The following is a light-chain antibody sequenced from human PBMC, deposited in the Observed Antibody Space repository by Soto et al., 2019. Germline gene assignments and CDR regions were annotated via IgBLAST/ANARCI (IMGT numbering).Light chain of an antibody. V-gene: IGLV1-40*01. J-gene: IGLJ3*02. CDR1: SSNTGSGYD. CDR2: GNI. CDR3: YSYAGRNIWV. Sequence: QSVLRQPPSVSGAPGQRVTISCTGSSSNTGSGYDVQWYQHLPGTAPKLLIYGNINRPSGVPDRFSGSKSGNTASLTVSGLQADDEAIYYCYSYAGRNIWVFGGGTKVTVL.